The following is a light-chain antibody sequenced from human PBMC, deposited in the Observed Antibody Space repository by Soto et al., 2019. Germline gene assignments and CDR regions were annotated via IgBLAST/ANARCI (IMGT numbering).Light chain of an antibody. CDR1: QRLSSNY. J-gene: IGKJ1*01. V-gene: IGKV3-20*01. Sequence: IVLTQYPCTLSLSPGESATLSCRASQRLSSNYLAWFKQKPGQAPRLLXXAPXSRATGIPERFSGSGSWKDFTLTLSSLQPEYFALYYCQQYGSSPRWTFGQGTKVDIK. CDR2: APX. CDR3: QQYGSSPRWT.